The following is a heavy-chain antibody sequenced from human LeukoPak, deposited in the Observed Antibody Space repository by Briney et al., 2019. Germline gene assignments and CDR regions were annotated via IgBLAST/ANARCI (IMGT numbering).Heavy chain of an antibody. Sequence: SETLSLTCTVSNXSIRSYYWSWIRQPPGKGLEWIGYIYYSGSTNYNPSPKSRVTISVDTSKNQFSLKLSSVTAADTAMYYCARGGLSYDSSGWFDYWGQGTLVTVSA. D-gene: IGHD3-22*01. CDR1: NXSIRSYY. V-gene: IGHV4-59*01. CDR3: ARGGLSYDSSGWFDY. J-gene: IGHJ4*02. CDR2: IYYSGST.